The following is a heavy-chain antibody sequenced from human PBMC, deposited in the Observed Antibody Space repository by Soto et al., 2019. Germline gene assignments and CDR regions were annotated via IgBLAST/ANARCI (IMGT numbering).Heavy chain of an antibody. Sequence: QVQLMQSGAEVKKPGASVKVSCKASGDTFTDYYIHWVRQAPGQGLEWMGPVNPSGGQTTYAQHFLGRLIMTTDTSTSRLYMELNSLTSDATAIYPSASGGHGVGVTAALDYWGQGTLFTVSS. J-gene: IGHJ4*02. CDR3: ASGGHGVGVTAALDY. CDR1: GDTFTDYY. V-gene: IGHV1-46*01. D-gene: IGHD2-21*02. CDR2: VNPSGGQT.